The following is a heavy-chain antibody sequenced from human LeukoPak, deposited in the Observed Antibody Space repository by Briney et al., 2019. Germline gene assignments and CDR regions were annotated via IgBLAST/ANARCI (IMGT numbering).Heavy chain of an antibody. V-gene: IGHV4-61*01. CDR1: GGSVRSGSYY. Sequence: PSETLSLTCAVSGGSVRSGSYYWSWIRQLPGKGLEWIGYIFYSGSTNYNPALKSRVTISVDTSKNQFSLKVNSVTAADTAVYYCARRSCSGGNCYSGHSWFDTWGQGTPVTVSS. D-gene: IGHD2-15*01. CDR2: IFYSGST. CDR3: ARRSCSGGNCYSGHSWFDT. J-gene: IGHJ5*02.